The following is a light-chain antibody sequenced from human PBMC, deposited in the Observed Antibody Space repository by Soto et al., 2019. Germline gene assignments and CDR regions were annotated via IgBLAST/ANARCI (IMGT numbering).Light chain of an antibody. CDR1: QSVSSSS. CDR3: QQYDTSPPMYT. Sequence: ETVLTQSPGTLSLSPGERATLSCRASQSVSSSSLAWYQQKPDQSPRLLIYATSTRAAGIPDRFSGSGSGTDFTPTISRLEPDDVAVYYCQQYDTSPPMYTFGQGTKVDIK. J-gene: IGKJ2*01. CDR2: ATS. V-gene: IGKV3-20*01.